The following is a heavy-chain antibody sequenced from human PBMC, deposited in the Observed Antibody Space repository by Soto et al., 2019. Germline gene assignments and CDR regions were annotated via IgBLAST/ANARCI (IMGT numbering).Heavy chain of an antibody. CDR3: AKDRPLRSYGPLGY. J-gene: IGHJ4*02. Sequence: PGGSLRLSCAASGFTFSSYGMHWVRQAPGKGLEWVAVISYDGSNKYYADSVKGRFTISRDNSKNTLYLQMNSLRAEDTAVYYCAKDRPLRSYGPLGYWGQGTLVTVSS. CDR1: GFTFSSYG. CDR2: ISYDGSNK. V-gene: IGHV3-30*18. D-gene: IGHD5-18*01.